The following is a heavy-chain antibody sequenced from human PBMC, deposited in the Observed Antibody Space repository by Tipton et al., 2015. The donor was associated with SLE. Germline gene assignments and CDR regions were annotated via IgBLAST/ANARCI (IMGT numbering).Heavy chain of an antibody. Sequence: TLSLTCTVSGGSISSSSYYWGWIRQPPGKGLEWIGEIHPSGSTNYNASLESRVTMSVDTSENQFSLKLSSVTAADTAVYYCARGQDSSKIQHWGQGTLVTVSS. J-gene: IGHJ1*01. CDR2: IHPSGST. V-gene: IGHV4-61*05. D-gene: IGHD6-13*01. CDR1: GGSISSSSYY. CDR3: ARGQDSSKIQH.